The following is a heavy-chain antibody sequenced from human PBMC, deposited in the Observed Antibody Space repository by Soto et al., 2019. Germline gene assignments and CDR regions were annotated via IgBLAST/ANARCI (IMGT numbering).Heavy chain of an antibody. CDR1: GFNFPTSW. J-gene: IGHJ4*03. V-gene: IGHV5-51*01. Sequence: PGESLKISCQGSGFNFPTSWIGWVRQTPGKVLEWIGIIHPSDSDITYMPTFEGRVIVSADNSISTAYLQWTSLQASDTAKYFCASRHGYSYGYVYFWGQGTLVTVS. CDR2: IHPSDSDI. CDR3: ASRHGYSYGYVYF. D-gene: IGHD5-18*01.